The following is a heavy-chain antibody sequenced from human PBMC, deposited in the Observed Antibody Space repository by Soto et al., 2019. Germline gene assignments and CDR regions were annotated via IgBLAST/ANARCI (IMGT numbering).Heavy chain of an antibody. Sequence: LRLSCGASGFTFSNYGMHWVRQAPGKGLEWVAFISNDGSNKNYADSVKGRFSISRDNSENTLSLQLNSLRAEDTAVYYCAKDVFRLAGRIFDYWGQGTLVTVSS. V-gene: IGHV3-30*18. J-gene: IGHJ4*02. CDR3: AKDVFRLAGRIFDY. CDR2: ISNDGSNK. D-gene: IGHD6-19*01. CDR1: GFTFSNYG.